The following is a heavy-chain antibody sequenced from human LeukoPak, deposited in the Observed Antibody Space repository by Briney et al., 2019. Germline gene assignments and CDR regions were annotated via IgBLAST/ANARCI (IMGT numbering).Heavy chain of an antibody. CDR1: GFTFGDYA. D-gene: IGHD1/OR15-1a*01. CDR2: MNKDGSEK. V-gene: IGHV3-7*03. J-gene: IGHJ6*02. CDR3: ARNNDMDV. Sequence: GGSLRLSCIASGFTFGDYAMSWFRQAPGKGPEWVANMNKDGSEKYYVDSVKGRFTISRDTAKNSLYLQMNNLRAEDTALYYCARNNDMDVWGQGTTVIVSS.